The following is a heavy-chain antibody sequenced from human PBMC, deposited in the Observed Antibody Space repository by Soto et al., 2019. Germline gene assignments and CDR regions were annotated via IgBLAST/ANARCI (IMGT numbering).Heavy chain of an antibody. Sequence: QVQLVQSGAEVKKPGSSVKVSCKASGGTFSSYTISWVRQAPGQGLEWMGRIIPILGIANYAQKFQGRVTITADKATSTADMDLSSLRSEDTAVCYCAREGDNIVLAGWGQGTLVTVS. D-gene: IGHD2-8*02. CDR3: AREGDNIVLAG. CDR2: IIPILGIA. J-gene: IGHJ4*02. V-gene: IGHV1-69*08. CDR1: GGTFSSYT.